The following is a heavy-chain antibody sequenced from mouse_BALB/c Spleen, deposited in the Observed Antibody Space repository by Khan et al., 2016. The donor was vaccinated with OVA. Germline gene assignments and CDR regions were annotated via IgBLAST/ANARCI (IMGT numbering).Heavy chain of an antibody. V-gene: IGHV9-3-1*01. D-gene: IGHD2-1*01. CDR2: INTYTGEP. CDR1: GYTFTNYV. J-gene: IGHJ2*01. Sequence: QVQLKQSGPELKKPGETVKISCKASGYTFTNYVMNWVKQAPGKGLKWMGWINTYTGEPTYSDDFKGRFALSLETSASTAYLQINNLKNEDTATYFCARGNRDFDYWGQGTTLTVSS. CDR3: ARGNRDFDY.